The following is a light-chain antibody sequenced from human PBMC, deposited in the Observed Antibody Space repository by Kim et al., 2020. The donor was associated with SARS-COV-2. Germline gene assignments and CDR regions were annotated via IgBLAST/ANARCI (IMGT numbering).Light chain of an antibody. CDR1: VLAKKY. V-gene: IGLV3-27*01. J-gene: IGLJ2*01. CDR3: YSAADKNLL. Sequence: VSPGQTARISCSGDVLAKKYARWFQQKPGQAPVLLIYKDTERPSGIPERFSGSSSGTTVTLTISGAQVEDEADYYCYSAADKNLLFGGGTQLTVL. CDR2: KDT.